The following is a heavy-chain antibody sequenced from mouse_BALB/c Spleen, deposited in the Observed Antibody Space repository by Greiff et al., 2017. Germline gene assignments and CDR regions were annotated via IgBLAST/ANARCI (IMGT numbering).Heavy chain of an antibody. CDR1: GYTFTSYW. V-gene: IGHV1S81*02. Sequence: QVQLQQPGAELVKPGASVKLSCKASGYTFTSYWMHWVKQRPGQGLEWIGEINPSNGRTNYNEKFKSKATLTVDKSSSTAYMQLSSLTSEDSAVYYCAALGWLLYAMDDWGQGTSVTVSS. D-gene: IGHD2-3*01. CDR3: AALGWLLYAMDD. J-gene: IGHJ4*01. CDR2: INPSNGRT.